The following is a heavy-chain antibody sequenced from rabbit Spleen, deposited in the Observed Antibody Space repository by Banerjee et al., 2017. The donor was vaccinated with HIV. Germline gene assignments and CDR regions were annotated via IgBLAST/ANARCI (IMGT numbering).Heavy chain of an antibody. Sequence: QSLEESGGDLVKPGASLTLTCTASGFSFSSSDYMCWVRQAPGKGLEWISCIAGDTSGFTYSATWAKGRFTCSKTSSTTVTLQMTRLTAADTATYFCARDTASSFSSYGMDLWGQGTLVTVS. D-gene: IGHD8-1*01. CDR2: IAGDTSGFT. V-gene: IGHV1S40*01. CDR1: GFSFSSSDY. J-gene: IGHJ6*01. CDR3: ARDTASSFSSYGMDL.